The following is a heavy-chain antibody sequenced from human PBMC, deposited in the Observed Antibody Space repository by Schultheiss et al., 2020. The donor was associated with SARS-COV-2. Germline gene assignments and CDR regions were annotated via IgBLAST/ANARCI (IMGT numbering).Heavy chain of an antibody. V-gene: IGHV3-48*03. CDR2: ISSSGSTI. CDR3: ARVSWVRGPPGY. Sequence: GESLKISCAASGFTFSSYAMHWVRQAPGKGLEWVSYISSSGSTIYYADSVKGRFTIARDNAKTSLVLQMNSLRAEDTAVYYCARVSWVRGPPGYWGQGTLVTVAS. J-gene: IGHJ4*02. D-gene: IGHD3-10*01. CDR1: GFTFSSYA.